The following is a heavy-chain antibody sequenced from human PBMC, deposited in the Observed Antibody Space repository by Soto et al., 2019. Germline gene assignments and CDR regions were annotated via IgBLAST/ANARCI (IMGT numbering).Heavy chain of an antibody. Sequence: EVQLVESGGGLVKPGGSLRLSCAAPGFTFNTYDMNWVRQAPGKGLEWVSSITTSSAYIYYADSLKGRITISRDNAKNSLFLQMNSLRAEDTAVYYFVRSGTARLLRHSWFDTWGQGTLVTVSS. V-gene: IGHV3-21*01. CDR1: GFTFNTYD. CDR2: ITTSSAYI. J-gene: IGHJ5*02. CDR3: VRSGTARLLRHSWFDT. D-gene: IGHD2-21*01.